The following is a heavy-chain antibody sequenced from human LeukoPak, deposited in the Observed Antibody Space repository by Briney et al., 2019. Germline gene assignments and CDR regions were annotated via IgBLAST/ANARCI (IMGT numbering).Heavy chain of an antibody. J-gene: IGHJ4*02. D-gene: IGHD2-15*01. V-gene: IGHV4-59*01. Sequence: SETLSLTCTVSGGSISSYYWSWIRQPPGKGLELIGYIHYSGSTNYNPSLRSRVTVSVDTSKNQFSLKLSSVTAADTAVYCCARGTRGRGDYWGQGTLVTVSS. CDR1: GGSISSYY. CDR3: ARGTRGRGDY. CDR2: IHYSGST.